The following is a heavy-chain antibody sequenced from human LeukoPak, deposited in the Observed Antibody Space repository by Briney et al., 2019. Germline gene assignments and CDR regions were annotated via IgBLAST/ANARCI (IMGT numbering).Heavy chain of an antibody. Sequence: SQTLSLTCAVSGGSISSTRYYWGWIRQTPGKGLEWIGSIYYSGNTYYNPSLKSRVTISVDTSKNQFSLELNSVTAADTAVYYCARHATVTSFTFAHWGQGTLVTVSS. CDR2: IYYSGNT. J-gene: IGHJ4*02. CDR1: GGSISSTRYY. V-gene: IGHV4-39*01. D-gene: IGHD4-17*01. CDR3: ARHATVTSFTFAH.